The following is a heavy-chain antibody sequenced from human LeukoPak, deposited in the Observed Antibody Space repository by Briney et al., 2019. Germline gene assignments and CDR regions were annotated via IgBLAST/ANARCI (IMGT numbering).Heavy chain of an antibody. CDR2: INHSGST. CDR1: GGSFSGYY. V-gene: IGHV4-34*01. D-gene: IGHD5-18*01. J-gene: IGHJ4*02. Sequence: SETLSLTCAVYGGSFSGYYWSWIRQPPGKGLEWIGEINHSGSTNYNPSLKSRVTISVDTSKSQFSLKLSSVTAADTAVYYCARNKRAMVMLDYWGQGTLVTVSS. CDR3: ARNKRAMVMLDY.